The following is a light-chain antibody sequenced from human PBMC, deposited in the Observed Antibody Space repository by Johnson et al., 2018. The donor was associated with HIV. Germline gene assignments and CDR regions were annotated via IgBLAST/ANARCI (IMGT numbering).Light chain of an antibody. CDR3: GTWDSSLRVGF. Sequence: HSVLTQPPSVSAAPGQKVTISCSGSSSNIGNNYVSWYQQLPGRAPKLLIYDNNKRPSGIPDRFSGSKSGTSATLGITGLQTGDEADYYCGTWDSSLRVGFFGTGTKFTVL. V-gene: IGLV1-51*01. CDR2: DNN. J-gene: IGLJ1*01. CDR1: SSNIGNNY.